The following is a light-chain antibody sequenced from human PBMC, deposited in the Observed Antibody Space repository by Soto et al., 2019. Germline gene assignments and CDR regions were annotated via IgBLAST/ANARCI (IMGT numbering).Light chain of an antibody. V-gene: IGLV2-14*01. CDR1: SSDIGAYKY. CDR3: CSYRSSSTLV. Sequence: ALTQPASVSGSPGQSVTISCTGTSSDIGAYKYVSWYQHHPGKSPRLLIYEVSNRPSGVSNRFSASKSGNTASLTISGLQAEDEADYYCCSYRSSSTLVFGGGTKVTVL. J-gene: IGLJ2*01. CDR2: EVS.